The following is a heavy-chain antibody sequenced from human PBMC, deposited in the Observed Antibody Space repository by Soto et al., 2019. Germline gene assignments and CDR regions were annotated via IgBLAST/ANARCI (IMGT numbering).Heavy chain of an antibody. J-gene: IGHJ4*02. Sequence: QVQLVQSGAEVRQPGASVKVSCKTSGYTFTDLDINWVRQATGQGLEWMGWMHPTSGDTGYAQNLKGRVTMTRDISISTAYMELNSLRYEDTAFYYCARGVTAGVDHWGQGTLVTVSS. D-gene: IGHD2-21*02. CDR3: ARGVTAGVDH. V-gene: IGHV1-8*01. CDR1: GYTFTDLD. CDR2: MHPTSGDT.